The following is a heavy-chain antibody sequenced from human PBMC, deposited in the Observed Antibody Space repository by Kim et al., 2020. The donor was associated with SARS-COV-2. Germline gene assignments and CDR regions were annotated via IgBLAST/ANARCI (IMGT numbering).Heavy chain of an antibody. V-gene: IGHV3-48*03. CDR1: GFTFSSYE. CDR2: ISSSGSTI. Sequence: GGSLRLSCAASGFTFSSYEMNWVRQAPGKGLEWVSYISSSGSTIYYADSVKGRFTISRDNAKNSLYLQMNSLRAEDTAVYYCARGNFAVYQLLWLYYYGMDVWGQGTTVTVSS. CDR3: ARGNFAVYQLLWLYYYGMDV. D-gene: IGHD2-2*01. J-gene: IGHJ6*02.